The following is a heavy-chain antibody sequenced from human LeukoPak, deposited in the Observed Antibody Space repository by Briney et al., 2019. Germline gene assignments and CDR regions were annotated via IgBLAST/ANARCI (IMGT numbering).Heavy chain of an antibody. V-gene: IGHV3-21*01. CDR1: GFTFSSYS. CDR2: ISSSSSYI. CDR3: AREYCDILTGYTGRAFDI. Sequence: GGSLRLSCAASGFTFSSYSMNWVRQAPGKGLEWVSSISSSSSYIYYADSVKGRFTISRDNAKNSLYLQMNSLRAEDTAVYYCAREYCDILTGYTGRAFDIWGQGTMVTVSS. J-gene: IGHJ3*02. D-gene: IGHD3-9*01.